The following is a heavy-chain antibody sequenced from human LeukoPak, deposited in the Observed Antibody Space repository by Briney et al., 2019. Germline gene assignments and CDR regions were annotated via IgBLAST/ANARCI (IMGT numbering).Heavy chain of an antibody. J-gene: IGHJ4*02. D-gene: IGHD2-2*01. CDR3: ARDPGRSCSSTSCYQLHY. CDR1: GFTFSSYE. Sequence: GGSLRLSCAASGFTFSSYEMNWVRQAPGKGLEWVSYISSSGSTIYYADSVKGRFTISRDNAKNSLYLQMNSLRAEDTAVYYCARDPGRSCSSTSCYQLHYWGQGTLVTVSS. CDR2: ISSSGSTI. V-gene: IGHV3-48*03.